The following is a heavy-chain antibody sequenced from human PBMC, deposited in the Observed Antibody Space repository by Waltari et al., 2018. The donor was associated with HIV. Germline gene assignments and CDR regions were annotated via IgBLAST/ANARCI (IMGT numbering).Heavy chain of an antibody. CDR1: GGAFVSHS. CDR3: ASARETMGVDFDS. Sequence: QVHLVKSGAEVKKPASSVKVSCKASGGAFVSHSFTCVRQAPGQGLEWMGRAIPMFGTANYARKFQGRVTITADKSTTTAYMELNGLRIDDTAVYYCASARETMGVDFDSWGQGTLVTVS. J-gene: IGHJ5*01. D-gene: IGHD3-3*01. V-gene: IGHV1-69*08. CDR2: AIPMFGTA.